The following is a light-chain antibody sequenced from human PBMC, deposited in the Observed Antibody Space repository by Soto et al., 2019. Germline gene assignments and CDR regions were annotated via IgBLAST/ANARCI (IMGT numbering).Light chain of an antibody. V-gene: IGLV2-14*01. CDR3: TSYTSNTTVI. J-gene: IGLJ2*01. CDR2: EVS. Sequence: SVLTQPASVSGSPGQSITISCTGTSSDVGGYNYVSWYQQHPGKAPKLMIYEVSNRPSGVSNRFSGSKSGNTASLTISGLQAEDEADYYCTSYTSNTTVIFGGGTKVTVL. CDR1: SSDVGGYNY.